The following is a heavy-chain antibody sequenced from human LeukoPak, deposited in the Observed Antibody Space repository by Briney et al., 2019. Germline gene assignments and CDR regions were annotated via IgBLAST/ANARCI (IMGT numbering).Heavy chain of an antibody. CDR1: GFTFSSYS. J-gene: IGHJ3*02. CDR3: ARGGILWWGDDAFDI. D-gene: IGHD2-21*01. V-gene: IGHV3-21*01. CDR2: ISSSSSYI. Sequence: GGSLRLSCAASGFTFSSYSMNWVRQAPGKGLEWVSSISSSSSYIYYADSVKGRFTISRDNAKNSLYLQMNSLRAEDTAVYYCARGGILWWGDDAFDIWGQGTMVTVSS.